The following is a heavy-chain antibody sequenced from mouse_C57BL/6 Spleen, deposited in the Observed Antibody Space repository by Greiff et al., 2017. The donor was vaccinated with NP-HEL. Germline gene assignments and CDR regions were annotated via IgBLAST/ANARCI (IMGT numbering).Heavy chain of an antibody. CDR3: ARLDDGYYGYAMDY. CDR2: INPSSGYT. D-gene: IGHD2-3*01. J-gene: IGHJ4*01. Sequence: VKLMESGAELARPGASVKMSCKASGYTFTSYTMHWVKQRPGQGLEWIGYINPSSGYTKYNQKFKDKATLTADKSSSTAYMQLSSLTSGDSAVYYCARLDDGYYGYAMDYWGQGASVTVSS. CDR1: GYTFTSYT. V-gene: IGHV1-4*01.